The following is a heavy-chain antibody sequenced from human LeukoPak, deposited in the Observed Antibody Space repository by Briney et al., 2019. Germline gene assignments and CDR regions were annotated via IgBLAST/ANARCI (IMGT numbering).Heavy chain of an antibody. V-gene: IGHV1-2*06. J-gene: IGHJ5*02. CDR3: ARVGTYCGGDCYLRWFDP. D-gene: IGHD2-21*02. CDR2: INPNSGGT. CDR1: GYTFTGYY. Sequence: ASVKVSCKASGYTFTGYYMHLVRQAPGQGLEWMGRINPNSGGTNYAQKFQGRVTMTRDTSISTAYMELSRLRSDDTAVYYCARVGTYCGGDCYLRWFDPWGQGTLVTVSS.